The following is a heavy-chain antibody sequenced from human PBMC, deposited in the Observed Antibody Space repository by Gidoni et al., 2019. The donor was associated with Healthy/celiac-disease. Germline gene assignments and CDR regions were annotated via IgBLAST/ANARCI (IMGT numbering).Heavy chain of an antibody. CDR3: TRALTSPAAGTWWFDP. D-gene: IGHD6-13*01. J-gene: IGHJ5*02. CDR1: GFTFGDYA. Sequence: EVQLVESGGGLVKPWRSLSLSCTASGFTFGDYAMSWFRQAPWKGMEWVGFIRSKAYGGTTEYAASVKGRFTISRDDSKSIDYLQMNSLKTEDTAVYYCTRALTSPAAGTWWFDPWGQGTLVTVSS. CDR2: IRSKAYGGTT. V-gene: IGHV3-49*05.